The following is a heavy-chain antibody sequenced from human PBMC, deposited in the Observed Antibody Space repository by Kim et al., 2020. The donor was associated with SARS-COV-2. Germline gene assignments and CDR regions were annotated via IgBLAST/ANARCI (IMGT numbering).Heavy chain of an antibody. CDR2: ISYDGSNK. CDR3: ATLGGVPAAEVPCRGSCYHDAFDI. Sequence: GGSLRLSCAASGFTFSSYGMHWVRQAPGKGLEWVAVISYDGSNKYYADSVKGRFTISRDNSKNTLYLQMNSLRAEDTAVYYCATLGGVPAAEVPCRGSCYHDAFDIWGQGTMVTVSS. V-gene: IGHV3-30*03. J-gene: IGHJ3*02. CDR1: GFTFSSYG. D-gene: IGHD2-15*01.